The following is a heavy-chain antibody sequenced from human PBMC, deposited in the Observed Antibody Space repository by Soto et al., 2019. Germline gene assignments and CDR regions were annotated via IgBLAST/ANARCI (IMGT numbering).Heavy chain of an antibody. J-gene: IGHJ4*02. D-gene: IGHD6-13*01. CDR1: GGSISSGGYY. Sequence: SETLSLTCTVSGGSISSGGYYWSWIRQHPGKGLEWIGYIYYSGSTYYNPSLKSRVTISVDTSKNQFSLKLSSVTAADTAVYYCARGSNPWAAALEYWGQGTLVNVSS. CDR2: IYYSGST. V-gene: IGHV4-31*03. CDR3: ARGSNPWAAALEY.